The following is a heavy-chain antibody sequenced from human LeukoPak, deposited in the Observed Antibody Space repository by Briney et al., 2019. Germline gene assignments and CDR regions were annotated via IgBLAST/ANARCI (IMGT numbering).Heavy chain of an antibody. CDR1: GGSIISSYW. J-gene: IGHJ1*01. CDR2: IFHSGLT. CDR3: ARAPHVPHYPQAFFQY. D-gene: IGHD1-26*01. V-gene: IGHV4-4*02. Sequence: SETLSLTCDVSGGSIISSYWCSWVRQSPGKGLEWIGEIFHSGLTNYNPSLKSRVTISLDKSKNQFSLKLNSVTAADTAVYYCARAPHVPHYPQAFFQYWGQGTLVTVSS.